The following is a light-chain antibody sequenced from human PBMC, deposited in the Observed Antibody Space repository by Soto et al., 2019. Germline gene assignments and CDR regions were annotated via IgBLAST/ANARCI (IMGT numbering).Light chain of an antibody. CDR1: SSNIGAGYD. CDR3: KSYDSSLSGWV. J-gene: IGLJ3*02. CDR2: GNN. V-gene: IGLV1-40*01. Sequence: QSVLTQPPSVSGAPGQRVTISCTESSSNIGAGYDVPWYQQLPGTAPKLLIYGNNNRPSGVPDRFSGYKSGTSASLAITGLQAEDEADYYCKSYDSSLSGWVFGGGTKVTVL.